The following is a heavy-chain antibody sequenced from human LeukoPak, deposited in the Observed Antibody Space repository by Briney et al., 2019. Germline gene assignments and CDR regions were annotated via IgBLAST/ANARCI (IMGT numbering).Heavy chain of an antibody. D-gene: IGHD3-22*01. CDR1: SGSINNYY. CDR3: ARDPYYYDSSGYYINAFDI. Sequence: SETLSLTCTVSSGSINNYYWNWIRQPPGKGLEWIGYIFYSGSTNYNPSLNSRVTISVDTSKNQFSLKLSSVTAADTAVYYCARDPYYYDSSGYYINAFDIWGQGTMVTVSS. CDR2: IFYSGST. V-gene: IGHV4-59*01. J-gene: IGHJ3*02.